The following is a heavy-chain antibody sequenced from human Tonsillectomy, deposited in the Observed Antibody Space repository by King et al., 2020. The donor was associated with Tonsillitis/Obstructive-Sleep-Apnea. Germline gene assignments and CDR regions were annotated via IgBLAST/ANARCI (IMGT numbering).Heavy chain of an antibody. CDR3: ARAITGAERFYYYYMDV. CDR2: SYYTGST. V-gene: IGHV4-59*01. Sequence: VQLQESGPGLVKPSETLSLTCTVSGGSISNYFWSWIRQPPGKGLEWIGYSYYTGSTNYNPSLKSRVTISVDTSKNQFSLKLRSLTAADTAMYYCARAITGAERFYYYYMDVWGKGTTVTVSS. J-gene: IGHJ6*03. D-gene: IGHD7-27*01. CDR1: GGSISNYF.